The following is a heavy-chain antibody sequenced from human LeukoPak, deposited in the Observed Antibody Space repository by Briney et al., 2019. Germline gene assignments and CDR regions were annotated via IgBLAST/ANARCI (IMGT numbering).Heavy chain of an antibody. D-gene: IGHD3-22*01. J-gene: IGHJ5*02. V-gene: IGHV3-7*01. CDR2: IKQDGSEK. CDR3: ARDSIRYYDSNPFDP. Sequence: GGSLRLSCAASGFTFSSYWMSWVRQAPGKGLEWVANIKQDGSEKSYVDSVRGRFTISRDNAKNSLYLQMTSLRVEDTAVYYCARDSIRYYDSNPFDPWGQGTLVTVSS. CDR1: GFTFSSYW.